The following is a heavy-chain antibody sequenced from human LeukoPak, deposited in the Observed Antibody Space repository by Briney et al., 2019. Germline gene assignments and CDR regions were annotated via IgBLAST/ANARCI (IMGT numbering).Heavy chain of an antibody. CDR2: MNPNSGNT. V-gene: IGHV1-8*03. CDR1: GYTFTSYD. Sequence: ASVKVSCKASGYTFTSYDINWVRQATGQGLEWMGWMNPNSGNTGYAQKFQGRVTITRNTSISTAYMELSSLRSEDTAIYSCARERFCSSSSCYKDSWGQGTLVTVSS. CDR3: ARERFCSSSSCYKDS. D-gene: IGHD2-2*02. J-gene: IGHJ4*02.